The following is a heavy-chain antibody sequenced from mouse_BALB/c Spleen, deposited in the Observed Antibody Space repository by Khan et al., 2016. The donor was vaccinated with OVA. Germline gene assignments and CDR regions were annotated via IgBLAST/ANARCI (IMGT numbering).Heavy chain of an antibody. J-gene: IGHJ3*01. CDR2: ISSGGSYT. CDR3: ARLAYYYGSEGFAY. Sequence: EVQLQESGGDLVKPGGSLKLSCAASGFTFSTYGMSWVRQTPDKRLEWVATISSGGSYTYYTDSVKGRFTISRDNAKNTLYLQMSSLKSEDTAMYYCARLAYYYGSEGFAYWGQGTLVTVSA. CDR1: GFTFSTYG. V-gene: IGHV5-6*01. D-gene: IGHD1-1*01.